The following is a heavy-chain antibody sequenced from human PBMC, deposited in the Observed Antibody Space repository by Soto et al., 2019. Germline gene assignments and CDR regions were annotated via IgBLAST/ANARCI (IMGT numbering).Heavy chain of an antibody. V-gene: IGHV4-30-4*01. Sequence: SETLSLTCTVSGDSISSANHFWTWIRQPPGKGLEWIGYIFYSGSTYYNPSLKSRVTILVDTSKNQFSLELSSVTAADTAVYYCARGYSYDSSGYHPFDYWGQGTLVTVSS. J-gene: IGHJ4*02. D-gene: IGHD3-22*01. CDR2: IFYSGST. CDR1: GDSISSANHF. CDR3: ARGYSYDSSGYHPFDY.